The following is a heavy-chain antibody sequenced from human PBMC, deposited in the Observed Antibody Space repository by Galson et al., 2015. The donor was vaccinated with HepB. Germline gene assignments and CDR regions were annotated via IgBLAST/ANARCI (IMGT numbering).Heavy chain of an antibody. CDR3: AREKGLGIVGATITTLDY. J-gene: IGHJ4*02. Sequence: SLRLSCAASGFTFSSYGMHWVRQAPGKGLEWVAVIWYDGSNKYYADSVKGRFTISRDNSKNTLYLQMNSLRAEDTAVYYCAREKGLGIVGATITTLDYWGQGTLVTVSS. CDR1: GFTFSSYG. CDR2: IWYDGSNK. D-gene: IGHD1-26*01. V-gene: IGHV3-33*08.